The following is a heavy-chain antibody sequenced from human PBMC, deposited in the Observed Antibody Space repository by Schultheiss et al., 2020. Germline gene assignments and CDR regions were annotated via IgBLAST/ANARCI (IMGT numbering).Heavy chain of an antibody. Sequence: SETLSLTCTVSGGSISSYYWSWIRQPPGNGLEWIGYIYYSGSTNYNPSLKSRVTISVDTSKNQFSLKLSSVTAADTAVYYCARLEEDGYNPLRYYYYGMDVWGQGTTVTVSS. CDR3: ARLEEDGYNPLRYYYYGMDV. J-gene: IGHJ6*02. V-gene: IGHV4-59*08. CDR2: IYYSGST. D-gene: IGHD5-24*01. CDR1: GGSISSYY.